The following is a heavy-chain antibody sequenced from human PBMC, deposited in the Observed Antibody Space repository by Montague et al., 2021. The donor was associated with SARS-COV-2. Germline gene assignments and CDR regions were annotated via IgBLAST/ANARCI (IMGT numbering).Heavy chain of an antibody. CDR1: GGSISGGVYY. V-gene: IGHV4-31*03. D-gene: IGHD6-25*01. CDR2: IYFSGTT. Sequence: TLSLTCTVSGGSISGGVYYWSWVRQHPGKGLECLGYIYFSGTTYYNPSLKSRLTISVDPSQNQFSLNLNSVTAEDTAVYYCARGPGITASDGAFDIWGQGTMVTVSS. J-gene: IGHJ3*02. CDR3: ARGPGITASDGAFDI.